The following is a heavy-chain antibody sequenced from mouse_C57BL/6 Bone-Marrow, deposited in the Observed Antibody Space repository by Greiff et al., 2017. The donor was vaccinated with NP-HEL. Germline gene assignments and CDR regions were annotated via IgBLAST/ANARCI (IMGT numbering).Heavy chain of an antibody. CDR1: GYTFTSYW. CDR3: ARRDPIYYGNYYAMDY. D-gene: IGHD2-1*01. Sequence: QVQLQQPGTELVKPGASVKLSCKASGYTFTSYWMHWVKQRPGQGLEWIGNINPSNGGTNYNEKFKSKATLTVDKSSSTAYMQLSSLTSEDSAVYYCARRDPIYYGNYYAMDYWGQGTSVTVSS. V-gene: IGHV1-53*01. J-gene: IGHJ4*01. CDR2: INPSNGGT.